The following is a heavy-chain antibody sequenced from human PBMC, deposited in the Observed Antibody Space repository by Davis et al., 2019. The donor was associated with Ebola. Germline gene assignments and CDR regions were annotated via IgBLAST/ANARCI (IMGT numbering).Heavy chain of an antibody. CDR1: GYSFTSYC. CDR2: IYPGDSDT. D-gene: IGHD3-22*01. V-gene: IGHV5-51*01. CDR3: ASSPYYNASSGYYHDAFDI. Sequence: GESLKISCKGSGYSFTSYCIGWVRQMPGKGPEWMGIIYPGDSDTRYSPSFQGQVTISADKSISTAYLQWSSLKASDTAMYYCASSPYYNASSGYYHDAFDIWGRGTMVTVSS. J-gene: IGHJ3*02.